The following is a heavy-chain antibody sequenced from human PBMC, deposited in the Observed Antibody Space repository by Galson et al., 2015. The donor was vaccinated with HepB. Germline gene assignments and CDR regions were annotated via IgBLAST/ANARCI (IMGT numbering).Heavy chain of an antibody. CDR1: GYTFTSYD. J-gene: IGHJ4*02. D-gene: IGHD3-22*01. CDR2: MNPNSGNT. Sequence: SVKVSCKASGYTFTSYDINWVRQATGQGLEWVGWMNPNSGNTGYAQKFQGRITMTRNNSISTAYMELSSLRSEDTAVYYCARGPYDSSGYRFDCWGQGTLVTVSS. CDR3: ARGPYDSSGYRFDC. V-gene: IGHV1-8*01.